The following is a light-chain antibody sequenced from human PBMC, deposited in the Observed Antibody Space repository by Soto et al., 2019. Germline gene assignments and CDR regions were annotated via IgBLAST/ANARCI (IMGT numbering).Light chain of an antibody. CDR2: DAS. V-gene: IGKV3-20*01. CDR3: QQYGSSPIT. CDR1: QSVSSSY. Sequence: EIVLTQSPGTLSLSPGERATLSCRASQSVSSSYLAWYQQKPGQAPRLLIYDASSRATGIPDRISGSVSGTDFTRTISSLEPGDFAVYYCQQYGSSPITFGQGTRLEIK. J-gene: IGKJ5*01.